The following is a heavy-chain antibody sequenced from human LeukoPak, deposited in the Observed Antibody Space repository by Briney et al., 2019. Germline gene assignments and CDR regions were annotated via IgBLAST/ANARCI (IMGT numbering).Heavy chain of an antibody. V-gene: IGHV1-2*02. Sequence: ASVKVSCKASGYTFTSYGISWVRQAPGQGLEWMGWINPNSGGTNYAQKFQGRVTMTRDTSISTAYMELSRLRSDDTAVYYCARVRPVDFWSGYYTGGAFDIWGQGTMVTVSS. CDR2: INPNSGGT. D-gene: IGHD3-3*01. CDR1: GYTFTSYG. CDR3: ARVRPVDFWSGYYTGGAFDI. J-gene: IGHJ3*02.